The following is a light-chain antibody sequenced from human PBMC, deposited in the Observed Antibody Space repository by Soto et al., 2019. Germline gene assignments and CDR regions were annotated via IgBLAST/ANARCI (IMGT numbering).Light chain of an antibody. CDR2: GTA. CDR1: PRVSSTY. CDR3: QQYETSLGLT. Sequence: EILLTQSPGTLSLSPGERATHTCRASPRVSSTYLAWYQHKPGQATRLLIYGTASRATGIPTRFSGSGSGTDFTLSITRLEPEDFAVYYCQQYETSLGLTFGQGTKVDIK. V-gene: IGKV3-20*01. J-gene: IGKJ1*01.